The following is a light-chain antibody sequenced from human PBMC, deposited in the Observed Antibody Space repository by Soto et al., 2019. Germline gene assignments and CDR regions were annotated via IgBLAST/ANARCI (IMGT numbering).Light chain of an antibody. CDR1: QSISSR. V-gene: IGKV1-5*03. J-gene: IGKJ3*01. Sequence: DIQMTQSPSTLSASVGDRVTITCRASQSISSRLAWYQQKPGKAPKLLIYKASNLENGVPSRFSGSGSGTEFTLTISSLQPDDSATYYCQQYNIFGPGTRVAIK. CDR2: KAS. CDR3: QQYNI.